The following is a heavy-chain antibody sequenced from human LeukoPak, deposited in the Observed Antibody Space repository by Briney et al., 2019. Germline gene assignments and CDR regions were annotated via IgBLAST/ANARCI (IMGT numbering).Heavy chain of an antibody. D-gene: IGHD1-1*01. V-gene: IGHV3-7*01. CDR3: TKDRQGPNQYNVCV. CDR2: INQDGGTT. J-gene: IGHJ6*01. CDR1: GFTFSSLW. Sequence: GGSLRLSCAASGFTFSSLWMSWVRQAPGRGPEWVANINQDGGTTYYVASVKGRFTISRDNAKNSLSLQMSSLRAEDTAVYYCTKDRQGPNQYNVCVCGKGAPVTVSS.